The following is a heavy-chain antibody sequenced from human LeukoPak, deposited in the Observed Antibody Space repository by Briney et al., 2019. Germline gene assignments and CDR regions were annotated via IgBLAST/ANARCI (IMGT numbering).Heavy chain of an antibody. J-gene: IGHJ3*02. CDR3: ARAGTVTTLGAFDI. V-gene: IGHV4-30-4*08. Sequence: PSETLSLTCTVSGGSISNGDYYWSWIRQPPGKGLEWIGYIYYSGSTYCNPSLKSRVTISVDTSKNQFSLKLSSVTAADTAVYYCARAGTVTTLGAFDIWGQGTMVTVSS. CDR1: GGSISNGDYY. CDR2: IYYSGST. D-gene: IGHD4-17*01.